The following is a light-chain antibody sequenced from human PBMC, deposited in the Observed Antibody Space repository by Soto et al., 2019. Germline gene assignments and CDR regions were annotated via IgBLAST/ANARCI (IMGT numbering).Light chain of an antibody. CDR2: EVS. J-gene: IGLJ1*01. CDR3: SSDAGSGTYV. V-gene: IGLV2-8*01. Sequence: QSALTQPPSASGSPGQSVTISCTGTSSDVGGYNFVSWYQQHPGKAPKLMIYEVSKRPSGVPDRFSGSKSGNTASLTVSGLQAEDEADYYCSSDAGSGTYVFGTGTKLTVL. CDR1: SSDVGGYNF.